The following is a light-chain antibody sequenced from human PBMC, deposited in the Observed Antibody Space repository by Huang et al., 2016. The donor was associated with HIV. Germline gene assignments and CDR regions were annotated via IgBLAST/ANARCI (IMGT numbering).Light chain of an antibody. V-gene: IGKV1-5*03. CDR2: KAY. CDR1: QTIRNW. CDR3: QQYDTLGT. J-gene: IGKJ1*01. Sequence: DIQMTQSPSTLSASVGDRVTITCRASQTIRNWLAWYQQKPGKAPKLLIYKAYSLESGIPARFSGSGSGTEFTLTISSLLPDDSASYYCQQYDTLGTFGQGTKVEIK.